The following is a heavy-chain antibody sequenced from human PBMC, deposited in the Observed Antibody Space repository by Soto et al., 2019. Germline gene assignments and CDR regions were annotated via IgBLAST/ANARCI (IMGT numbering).Heavy chain of an antibody. J-gene: IGHJ5*02. D-gene: IGHD2-15*01. CDR3: RRVVEAATRNTDSDA. CDR1: GGSIDNSHSF. CDR2: VYYSGGA. Sequence: PSETLALTCDVSGGSIDNSHSFWGWVRQPPGKGLEFIGSVYYSGGAYYSPSLKSRVTVSVDTSKNQLSLRVNSVTAADTAVYYRRRVVEAATRNTDSDAWARGFLDTVSS. V-gene: IGHV4-39*01.